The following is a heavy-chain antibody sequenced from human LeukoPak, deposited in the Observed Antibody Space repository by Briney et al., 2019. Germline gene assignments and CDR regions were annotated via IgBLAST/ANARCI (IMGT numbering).Heavy chain of an antibody. CDR2: IKQDGTQK. V-gene: IGHV3-7*05. Sequence: GSLRLSCAASGFTFSRYWMSWVRQAPGRGLEWVVDIKQDGTQKYYVDSVEGRITISRDNVKNSLYLQMNSLRVEDTAVYYCARDCGSDCSQAFDIWGQGTMVTVSS. J-gene: IGHJ3*02. D-gene: IGHD2-21*02. CDR1: GFTFSRYW. CDR3: ARDCGSDCSQAFDI.